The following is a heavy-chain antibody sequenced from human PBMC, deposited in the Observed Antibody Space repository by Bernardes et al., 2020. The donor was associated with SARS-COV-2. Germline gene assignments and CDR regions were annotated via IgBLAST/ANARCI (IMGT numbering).Heavy chain of an antibody. D-gene: IGHD2-15*01. V-gene: IGHV3-23*01. CDR1: GFTFSGNA. CDR2: IGSDGNT. J-gene: IGHJ4*02. CDR3: AKDVFWWQLDY. Sequence: VGSLILSCAASGFTFSGNAMSWVRQAPGKGLEWVSGIGSDGNTHYADSVKGRFTISRDNSKNMLYLQMNSLRAEDTAVYYCAKDVFWWQLDYWGQGALVTVSS.